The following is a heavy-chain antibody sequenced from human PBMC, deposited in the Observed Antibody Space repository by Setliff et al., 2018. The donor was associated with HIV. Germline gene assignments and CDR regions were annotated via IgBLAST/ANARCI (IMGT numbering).Heavy chain of an antibody. CDR2: IIPIFGSA. Sequence: SVKVSCKAPGGTFSSYAISWVRQAPGQGLEWMGGIIPIFGSANYAQKFQGRVTITTDTSTSTVYMDLSSLRADDTAVYYCVRGYRSAWNSWFDAWGQGTRVTVSS. D-gene: IGHD6-19*01. CDR3: VRGYRSAWNSWFDA. J-gene: IGHJ5*02. CDR1: GGTFSSYA. V-gene: IGHV1-69*05.